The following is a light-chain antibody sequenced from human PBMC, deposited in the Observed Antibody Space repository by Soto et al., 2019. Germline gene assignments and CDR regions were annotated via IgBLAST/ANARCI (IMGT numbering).Light chain of an antibody. Sequence: EIMLTQSPDTMFVSPGERTTISCWASQSVSSYLAWYQQTPGQAPRIFIYDASNRATGIPARFSGSGSGTDFNLTISRLETEDFAVYYCQQRSKWTITFGQGTRLEIK. CDR2: DAS. V-gene: IGKV3-11*01. J-gene: IGKJ5*01. CDR3: QQRSKWTIT. CDR1: QSVSSY.